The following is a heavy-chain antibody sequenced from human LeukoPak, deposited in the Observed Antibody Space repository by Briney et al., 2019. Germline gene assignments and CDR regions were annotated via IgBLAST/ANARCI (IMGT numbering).Heavy chain of an antibody. V-gene: IGHV1-8*03. J-gene: IGHJ4*02. CDR1: GYTFTSYD. CDR2: MNPNSGNT. D-gene: IGHD3-10*01. CDR3: ARGRDNYYGSGSYYNV. Sequence: GASLKVSCKASGYTFTSYDINWVRQATGQGLEWMGWMNPNSGNTGYAQKFQGRVTITRNTSISTAYMQLSSLRSEDTAVYYCARGRDNYYGSGSYYNVWGQGTLVTVSS.